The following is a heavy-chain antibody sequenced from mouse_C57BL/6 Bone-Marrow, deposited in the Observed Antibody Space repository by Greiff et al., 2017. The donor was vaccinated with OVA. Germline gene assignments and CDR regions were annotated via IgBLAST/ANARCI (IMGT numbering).Heavy chain of an antibody. Sequence: EVQLQESGGGLVKPGGSLKLSCAASGFTFSSYAMSWVRQTPEKRLEWVATISDGGSYTYYPDNVKGRFTISRDNAKNNLYLQMSHLKSEDTAMYYCARGGSSFFFDYWGQGTTLTVSS. CDR2: ISDGGSYT. J-gene: IGHJ2*01. CDR1: GFTFSSYA. V-gene: IGHV5-4*01. CDR3: ARGGSSFFFDY. D-gene: IGHD1-1*01.